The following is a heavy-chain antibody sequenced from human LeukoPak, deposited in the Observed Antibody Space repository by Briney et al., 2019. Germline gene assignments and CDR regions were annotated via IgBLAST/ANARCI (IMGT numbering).Heavy chain of an antibody. J-gene: IGHJ4*02. D-gene: IGHD3-10*01. CDR1: GFTFSSYS. CDR3: ARDDGYYYGSGSYFLDY. CDR2: ISSSSSYI. Sequence: AGGSLRLTCAASGFTFSSYSMNWVRQAPGKGLEWVSSISSSSSYIYYADSVKGRFTISRDNAKNSLYLQMNSLRAEDTAVYYCARDDGYYYGSGSYFLDYWGQGTLVTVSS. V-gene: IGHV3-21*01.